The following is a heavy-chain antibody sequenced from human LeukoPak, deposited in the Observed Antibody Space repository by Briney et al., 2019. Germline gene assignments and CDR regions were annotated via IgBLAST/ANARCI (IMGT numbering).Heavy chain of an antibody. CDR2: ISSSGSTI. CDR1: GFTFSDYY. D-gene: IGHD2-2*01. V-gene: IGHV3-11*04. J-gene: IGHJ3*02. Sequence: PGGSLRLSCAASGFTFSDYYMSWIRQAPGKGLEWVSYISSSGSTIYYADSVKGRFIISRDNAKNSLYLQMNSLRAEDTAVYYCARDLGGYCSSTSCYDGAFDIWGQGTMVTVSP. CDR3: ARDLGGYCSSTSCYDGAFDI.